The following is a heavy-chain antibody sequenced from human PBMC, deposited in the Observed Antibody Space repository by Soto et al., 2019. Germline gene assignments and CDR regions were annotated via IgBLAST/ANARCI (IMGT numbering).Heavy chain of an antibody. D-gene: IGHD3-3*01. J-gene: IGHJ5*02. V-gene: IGHV4-4*07. CDR3: ARGQRFSDWFDP. CDR1: GGSMSSCY. CDR2: AYSSGGT. Sequence: SETLSLTCTVSGGSMSSCYWTWIRQPAGKGLEWIGRAYSSGGTHYNPSLKSRVTISIDTSKNQFSLRLLSVTDADTAVYFCARGQRFSDWFDPWGQGTLVTVSS.